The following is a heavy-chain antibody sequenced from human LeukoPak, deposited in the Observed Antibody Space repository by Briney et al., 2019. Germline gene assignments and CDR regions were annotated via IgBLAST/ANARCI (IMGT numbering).Heavy chain of an antibody. CDR3: ARRGTNWGRFDY. CDR1: GGSISSSSYY. J-gene: IGHJ4*02. CDR2: MFYGGTT. D-gene: IGHD7-27*01. V-gene: IGHV4-39*01. Sequence: SETLSLTCNVSGGSISSSSYYWGWVRQPPGKGLEWIGSMFYGGTTYYNPSLKSRVTISVDTSKNQFSLRLSSVTAADTAVYYCARRGTNWGRFDYWGQGSLVTVSS.